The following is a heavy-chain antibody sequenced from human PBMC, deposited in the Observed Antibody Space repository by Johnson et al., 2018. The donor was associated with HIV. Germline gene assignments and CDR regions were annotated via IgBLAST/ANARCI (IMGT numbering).Heavy chain of an antibody. CDR1: GFTFSSYG. D-gene: IGHD6-19*01. J-gene: IGHJ3*02. CDR3: AKIIGYSSGLEI. CDR2: IRYDGSNK. V-gene: IGHV3-30*02. Sequence: VQLLESGGGVVQPGGSLRLSCAASGFTFSSYGMHWVRQAPGKGLEWVAFIRYDGSNKYYADSVKGRFTISRDNSKNTLYLQMNSLRAEDTAVYYCAKIIGYSSGLEIWGQGTMVTVSS.